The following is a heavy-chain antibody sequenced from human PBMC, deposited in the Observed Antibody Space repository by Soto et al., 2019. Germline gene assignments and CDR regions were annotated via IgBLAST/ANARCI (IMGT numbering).Heavy chain of an antibody. Sequence: SVKVSCKASGGTFSSYTISCVRQAPGQGLEWMGRIIPILGIANYAQKFQGRVTITADKSTSTAYMELSSLRSEDTAVYYCARGRTAMVQFDYWGQGTLVTVSS. CDR1: GGTFSSYT. D-gene: IGHD5-18*01. CDR2: IIPILGIA. J-gene: IGHJ4*02. CDR3: ARGRTAMVQFDY. V-gene: IGHV1-69*02.